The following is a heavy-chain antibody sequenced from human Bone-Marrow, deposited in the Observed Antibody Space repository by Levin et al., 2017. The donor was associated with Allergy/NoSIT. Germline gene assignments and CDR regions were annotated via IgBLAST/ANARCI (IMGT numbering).Heavy chain of an antibody. CDR2: IRASGDNT. V-gene: IGHV3-23*01. CDR1: GFTFSNYA. CDR3: ATQHPGSGWYLGDAFDI. J-gene: IGHJ3*02. Sequence: PGGSLRLSCAASGFTFSNYAMNWVRQAPGKGLEWVSVIRASGDNTYYADSVKGRFTLSRVNSKNTLFLQMNSLRVEDTAVYYCATQHPGSGWYLGDAFDIWGQGTMVTVSS. D-gene: IGHD6-13*01.